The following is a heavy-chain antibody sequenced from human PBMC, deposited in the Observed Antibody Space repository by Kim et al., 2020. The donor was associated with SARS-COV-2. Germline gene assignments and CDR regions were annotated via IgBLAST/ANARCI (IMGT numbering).Heavy chain of an antibody. J-gene: IGHJ4*02. CDR1: GGSISSGGYY. Sequence: SETLSLTCTVSGGSISSGGYYWSWIRQHPGKGLEWIGYIYYSGSTYYNPSLKSRVTISVDTSKNQFSRKLSSVTAAATAVYYCASAAGSSVDYFDYWGQGTRVTVSA. V-gene: IGHV4-31*03. CDR2: IYYSGST. D-gene: IGHD6-13*01. CDR3: ASAAGSSVDYFDY.